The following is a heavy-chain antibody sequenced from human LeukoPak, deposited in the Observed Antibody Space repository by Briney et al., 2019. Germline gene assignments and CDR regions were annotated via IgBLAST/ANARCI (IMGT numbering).Heavy chain of an antibody. J-gene: IGHJ4*02. CDR1: GFTFSTYA. D-gene: IGHD6-19*01. CDR3: TCHGDWMAVAGPDY. Sequence: GGSLRLSCAASGFTFSTYAMTWVRQAPGKGLEWVSTISGSGGGTSSADSVKGRFTISRDNSKNTLYLQMNSLRVEDTAVYYCTCHGDWMAVAGPDYWGQGTLVTVPS. CDR2: ISGSGGGT. V-gene: IGHV3-23*01.